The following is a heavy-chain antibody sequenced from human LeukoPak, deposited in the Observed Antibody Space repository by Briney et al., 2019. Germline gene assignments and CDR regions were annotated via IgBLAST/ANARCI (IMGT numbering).Heavy chain of an antibody. CDR3: AGGSGSYRYGMDV. V-gene: IGHV3-66*01. CDR2: IYSGGST. Sequence: GGSLRLSCAASGFTVSSNYMSWVRQAPGKGLEWVSVIYSGGSTYYADSVKGRFTISRDNSKNTLHLQMNSLRAEDTAVYYCAGGSGSYRYGMDVWGQGTTVTVSS. CDR1: GFTVSSNY. D-gene: IGHD3-10*01. J-gene: IGHJ6*02.